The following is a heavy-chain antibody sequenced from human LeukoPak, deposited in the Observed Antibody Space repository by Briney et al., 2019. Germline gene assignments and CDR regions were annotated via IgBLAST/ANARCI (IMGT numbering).Heavy chain of an antibody. J-gene: IGHJ5*02. CDR1: GGSISSSSYY. V-gene: IGHV4-39*01. Sequence: SETLSPTCTVSGGSISSSSYYWGWIRQPPGKGLEWIGSIYYSGSTYYNPSLKSRVTISVDTSKNQFSLKLSSVTAADTAVYYCARQIAVATKGWFDPWGQGTLVTVSS. CDR3: ARQIAVATKGWFDP. D-gene: IGHD6-19*01. CDR2: IYYSGST.